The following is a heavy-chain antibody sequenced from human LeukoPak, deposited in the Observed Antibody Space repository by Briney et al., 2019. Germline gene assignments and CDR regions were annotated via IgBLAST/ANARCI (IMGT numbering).Heavy chain of an antibody. CDR1: GYTFTDYY. V-gene: IGHV1-2*02. CDR2: INPNSGGT. J-gene: IGHJ5*02. D-gene: IGHD5-12*01. Sequence: ASVKVSCKASGYTFTDYYIHWVRQAPGQGLEWMGWINPNSGGTKYAQKSQGRVTMTTDTSISTAYMEMSRLTSDDTAVYYCARDAHNGYEFHDRFDPWGQGALVTVSS. CDR3: ARDAHNGYEFHDRFDP.